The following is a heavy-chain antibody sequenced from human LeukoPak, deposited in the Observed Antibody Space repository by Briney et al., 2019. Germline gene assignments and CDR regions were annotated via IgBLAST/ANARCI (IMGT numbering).Heavy chain of an antibody. J-gene: IGHJ4*02. D-gene: IGHD3-10*01. Sequence: PGGSVRLSCAASGFTFSSYAMSWVRQAPGKGLEWVSAISGSGGSTYYADSVKGRFTISRDNSKNTLYLQMNSLRAEDTAVYYCAKSRISTMVRGVGGLIDYWGQGTLVTVSS. CDR1: GFTFSSYA. V-gene: IGHV3-23*01. CDR3: AKSRISTMVRGVGGLIDY. CDR2: ISGSGGST.